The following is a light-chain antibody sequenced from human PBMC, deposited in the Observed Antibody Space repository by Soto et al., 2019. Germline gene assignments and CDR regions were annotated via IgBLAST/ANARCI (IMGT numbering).Light chain of an antibody. V-gene: IGKV1-5*01. Sequence: DIQMTQSPSPLPASVGDRVTITCRASQSISNSLAWYQQKPGTAPKVLIYHASNLQSGVPSRFSGSGSGTEFTLTISSLQPDDFATYYCQQYNSYSFGQGTKV. J-gene: IGKJ1*01. CDR3: QQYNSYS. CDR1: QSISNS. CDR2: HAS.